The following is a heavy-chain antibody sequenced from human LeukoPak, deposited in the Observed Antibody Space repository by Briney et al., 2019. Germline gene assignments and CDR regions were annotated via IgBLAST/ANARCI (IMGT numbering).Heavy chain of an antibody. CDR3: EKDRSYNSFDF. Sequence: ASVRVSCKASGYTFSGTNMHWRRHAPGQGLEWMGWINPYGDTNYAQKFQGRVSVTRDTSTSTADLELKRRVSDDTGGYCFEKDRSYNSFDFWGQGTLVTVSS. CDR1: GYTFSGTN. V-gene: IGHV1-2*02. CDR2: INPYGDT. J-gene: IGHJ4*02. D-gene: IGHD1-20*01.